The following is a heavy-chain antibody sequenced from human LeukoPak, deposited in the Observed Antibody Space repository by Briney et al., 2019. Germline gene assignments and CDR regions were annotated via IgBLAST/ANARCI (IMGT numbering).Heavy chain of an antibody. J-gene: IGHJ4*02. D-gene: IGHD5-18*01. Sequence: SETLSLTCTVSGGSISSYYWSWIRQPPGKGLEWIGYIYYSGSINYNPSLKSRVTISVDTSKNQFSLKLTSVTAADTAVYYCARSRGYSYGTTFLDYWGQGTLVTVSS. CDR3: ARSRGYSYGTTFLDY. CDR2: IYYSGSI. V-gene: IGHV4-59*08. CDR1: GGSISSYY.